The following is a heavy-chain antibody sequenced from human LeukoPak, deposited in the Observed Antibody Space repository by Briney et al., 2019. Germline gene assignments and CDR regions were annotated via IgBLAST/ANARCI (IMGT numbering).Heavy chain of an antibody. CDR2: INPKSGGT. CDR1: GYTFTGYY. CDR3: ARDGMDSYDSSGYYPIDY. V-gene: IGHV1-2*02. D-gene: IGHD3-22*01. J-gene: IGHJ4*02. Sequence: ASVKVSCKASGYTFTGYYMHWVRQAPGQGLGCMGLINPKSGGTNYAQKFQGRVTMTRDTSISTAYMELSRLRSDDTAVYYCARDGMDSYDSSGYYPIDYWGQGTLVTVSS.